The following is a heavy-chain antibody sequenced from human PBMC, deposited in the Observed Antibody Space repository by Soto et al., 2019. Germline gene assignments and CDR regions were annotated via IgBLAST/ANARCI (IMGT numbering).Heavy chain of an antibody. CDR3: AREETYGSGTCDALDI. J-gene: IGHJ3*02. V-gene: IGHV1-69*13. CDR1: GGTFSSYA. D-gene: IGHD3-10*01. Sequence: SVKVSCKASGGTFSSYAISWVRQAPGQGLEWMGGIIPIFGTANYAQKSQGRVTITADESTSTAYMELSSLRSEDTAVYYCAREETYGSGTCDALDIWDKGTIVP. CDR2: IIPIFGTA.